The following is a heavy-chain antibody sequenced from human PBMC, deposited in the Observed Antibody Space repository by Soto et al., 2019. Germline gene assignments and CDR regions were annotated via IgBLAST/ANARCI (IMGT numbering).Heavy chain of an antibody. Sequence: LSLTCTVSGGSVSSVSYYWSWIRQPPGKGLEWIGYIYYSGSTNYNPSLKSRVTISVDTSKNQFSLKLSSVTAADTAVYYCARDCVVAATEYYYGMDVWGQGTTVTVSS. V-gene: IGHV4-61*01. CDR2: IYYSGST. CDR1: GGSVSSVSYY. D-gene: IGHD2-15*01. CDR3: ARDCVVAATEYYYGMDV. J-gene: IGHJ6*02.